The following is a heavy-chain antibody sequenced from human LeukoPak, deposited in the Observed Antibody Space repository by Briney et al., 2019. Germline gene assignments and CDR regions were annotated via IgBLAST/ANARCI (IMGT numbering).Heavy chain of an antibody. J-gene: IGHJ4*02. CDR3: AKGPLHYIHGTHYFDY. V-gene: IGHV3-7*03. Sequence: GGSLRLSCAASGFTFSSYWMSWVRQAPGKGLEWVANIKQGGSEKYYVDSVKGRFTISRDNAKNSLYLQMNSLRAEDTAVYYCAKGPLHYIHGTHYFDYWGQGTLVTVSS. D-gene: IGHD1-14*01. CDR1: GFTFSSYW. CDR2: IKQGGSEK.